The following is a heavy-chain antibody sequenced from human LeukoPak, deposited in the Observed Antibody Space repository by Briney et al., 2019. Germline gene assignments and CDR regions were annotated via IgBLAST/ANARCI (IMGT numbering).Heavy chain of an antibody. CDR2: INHSGST. V-gene: IGHV4-34*01. D-gene: IGHD5/OR15-5a*01. CDR1: GGSFSGYY. CDR3: ASVYLGY. Sequence: SETLSLTCAVYGGSFSGYYWSWIRQPPGKGLEWIGEINHSGSTNYNPSLKSRVTISVDTSKNQFSLKLSSVPAADTAVYYCASVYLGYWGQGTLATDSS. J-gene: IGHJ4*02.